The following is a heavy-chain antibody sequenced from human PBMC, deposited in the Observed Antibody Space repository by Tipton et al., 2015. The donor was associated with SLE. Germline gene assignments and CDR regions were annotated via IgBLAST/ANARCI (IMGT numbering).Heavy chain of an antibody. Sequence: SLRLSCAGSGFTVSNNYMTWVRQAPGKGLEWVSVIYSGGMRNYADTVKGRFTISRDNSKNTLYLKMSSLRTEDTAVYYCASVWEIVSVVEGTGVFDIWGHGTMVTVSS. J-gene: IGHJ3*02. CDR2: IYSGGMR. CDR1: GFTVSNNY. CDR3: ASVWEIVSVVEGTGVFDI. D-gene: IGHD5/OR15-5a*01. V-gene: IGHV3-66*02.